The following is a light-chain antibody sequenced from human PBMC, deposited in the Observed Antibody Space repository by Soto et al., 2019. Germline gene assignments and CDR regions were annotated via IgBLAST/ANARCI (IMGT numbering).Light chain of an antibody. CDR1: QSVSTT. V-gene: IGKV3-20*01. Sequence: EIVMTQSPATLSLSPGQRASLSCGASQSVSTTVAWYHQKPGQAPRLLIYGASRRATGIPDRFSGSGSGTDFTLTISRLEPEDFAVYHCQQYGSLPYTFGQGTKVDIK. CDR3: QQYGSLPYT. J-gene: IGKJ2*01. CDR2: GAS.